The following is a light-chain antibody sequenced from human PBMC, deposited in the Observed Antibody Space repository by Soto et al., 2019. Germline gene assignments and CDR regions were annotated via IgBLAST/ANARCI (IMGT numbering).Light chain of an antibody. CDR3: QQRHEGPRT. CDR1: QTVGRT. Sequence: EIVWTQSPATLSLYPGGRATLSCSASQTVGRTLAWYQQKPGQAPRLLISDASNRATGIPARFSGSGPETDFTLTISSLESEDFAIYYCQQRHEGPRTVGQGTRLDIK. CDR2: DAS. V-gene: IGKV3D-11*02. J-gene: IGKJ5*01.